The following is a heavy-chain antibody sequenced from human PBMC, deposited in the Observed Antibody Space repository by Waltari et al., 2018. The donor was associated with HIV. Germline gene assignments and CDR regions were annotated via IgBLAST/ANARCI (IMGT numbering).Heavy chain of an antibody. D-gene: IGHD1-26*01. J-gene: IGHJ5*02. CDR1: GYTFIDFA. CDR3: AKTDWEDGSMRGFDP. Sequence: QVQLVQSGSELKNPGASVKVSCKASGYTFIDFAINWLRQAPGQGLEWMGWINSKTGKPTYVQGFTGRFVFSLDTSATTAHLEISSLKAEDTAVYYCAKTDWEDGSMRGFDPWGLGTLVTVSS. V-gene: IGHV7-4-1*02. CDR2: INSKTGKP.